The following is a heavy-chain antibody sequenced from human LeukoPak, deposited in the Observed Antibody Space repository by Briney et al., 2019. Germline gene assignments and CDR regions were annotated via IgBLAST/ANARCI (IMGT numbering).Heavy chain of an antibody. CDR1: GFTVSSNY. J-gene: IGHJ3*02. Sequence: GGSLRLSCAASGFTVSSNYMSWVRQAQGKGLEWVSGIYSGGSTYYADSVKGRFTSSRDNSKNTLYLQMNSLRDEDTAVYFCAREVQTGGRGDAFDIWGQGTMVTVSS. D-gene: IGHD3-16*01. CDR3: AREVQTGGRGDAFDI. V-gene: IGHV3-66*01. CDR2: IYSGGST.